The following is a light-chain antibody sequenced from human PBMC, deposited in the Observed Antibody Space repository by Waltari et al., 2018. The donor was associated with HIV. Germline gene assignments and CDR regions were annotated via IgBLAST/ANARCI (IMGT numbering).Light chain of an antibody. Sequence: QSALTHPRSVSWSPGPSVPTPRPGTSRAIGYFDSFPWYQQYPGKAPTVINYEVFQRPSGVSDRFTASKSGITASLTISGLQDEDEADYYCCSYAGTYTYVFGSGTKVTVL. CDR3: CSYAGTYTYV. J-gene: IGLJ1*01. CDR2: EVF. V-gene: IGLV2-11*01. CDR1: SRAIGYFDS.